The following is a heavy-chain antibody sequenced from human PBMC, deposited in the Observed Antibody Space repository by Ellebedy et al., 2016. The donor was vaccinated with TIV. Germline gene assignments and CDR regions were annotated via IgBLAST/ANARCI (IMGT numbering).Heavy chain of an antibody. CDR1: GFTFSSYS. CDR2: IGPDGGGP. D-gene: IGHD6-19*01. Sequence: PGGSLRLSCSASGFTFSSYSMHWVRQAPGQGLEYVSGIGPDGGGPYNADSVKGRFTISRDNSKNTLFLQMSSLRPEDTAVYHCVKGDGSSARRYFDFWGRGTLVTVSS. CDR3: VKGDGSSARRYFDF. J-gene: IGHJ2*01. V-gene: IGHV3-64D*06.